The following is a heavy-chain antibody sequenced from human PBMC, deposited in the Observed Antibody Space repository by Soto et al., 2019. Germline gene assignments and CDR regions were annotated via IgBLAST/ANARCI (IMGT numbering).Heavy chain of an antibody. CDR1: GYTFTSYY. V-gene: IGHV1-46*01. CDR2: INPSGGST. Sequence: ASVKVSCKASGYTFTSYYMHWVRQAPGQGLEWMGIINPSGGSTSYAQKFQGRVTMTRDTSKNQFSLQLNSVTPEDTAVYYCTKQKGDSRTYNGMDVWGQGTTVTVSS. D-gene: IGHD2-21*02. J-gene: IGHJ6*02. CDR3: TKQKGDSRTYNGMDV.